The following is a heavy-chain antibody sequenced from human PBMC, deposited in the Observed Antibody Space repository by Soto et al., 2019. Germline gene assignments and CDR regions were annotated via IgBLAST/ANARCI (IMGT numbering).Heavy chain of an antibody. CDR2: VYQSGST. CDR3: AVGDCDTASCAREYFHH. D-gene: IGHD3-22*01. V-gene: IGHV4-38-2*01. CDR1: GYSINSGYY. Sequence: PSETLSLTCAVSGYSINSGYYWAWIRQPPEKGLEWIGSVYQSGSTYYNPSLKTRVTISVDTSKKRFSLKVRSVTAADTATYYCAVGDCDTASCAREYFHHWGQGTLVTVDS. J-gene: IGHJ1*01.